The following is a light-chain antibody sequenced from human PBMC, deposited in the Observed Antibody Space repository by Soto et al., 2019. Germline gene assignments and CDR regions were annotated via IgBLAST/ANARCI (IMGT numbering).Light chain of an antibody. V-gene: IGLV3-21*04. CDR1: PMGSKS. Sequence: SYELTQPPSVSVAPGKTARITCGGNPMGSKSVHWYQQKPGEAPVLVIYYDSDRPSGIPERFSGSNSGNTATLTISRVEAGDEADYYCQVWDSRSGHPGEFGGGTKHTVL. CDR3: QVWDSRSGHPGE. J-gene: IGLJ3*02. CDR2: YDS.